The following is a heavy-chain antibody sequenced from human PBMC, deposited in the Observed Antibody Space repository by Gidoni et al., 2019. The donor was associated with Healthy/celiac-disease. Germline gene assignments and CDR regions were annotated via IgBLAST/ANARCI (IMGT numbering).Heavy chain of an antibody. CDR2: IYPGDSDT. V-gene: IGHV5-51*01. J-gene: IGHJ3*02. D-gene: IGHD3-22*01. CDR3: ARGRYYYDSSGWSDAFDI. CDR1: GYSFTSYW. Sequence: EVQLVQSGAEVKKPGEYLKISCKGSGYSFTSYWIGWVRQMPGKGLEWMGIIYPGDSDTRYSPSFQGQVTISADKSISTAYLQWSSLKASDTAMYYCARGRYYYDSSGWSDAFDIWGQGTMVTVSS.